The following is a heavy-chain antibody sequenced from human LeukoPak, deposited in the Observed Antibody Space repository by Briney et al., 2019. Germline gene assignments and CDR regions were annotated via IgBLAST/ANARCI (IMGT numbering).Heavy chain of an antibody. J-gene: IGHJ4*02. CDR2: ISTTGTTT. Sequence: GGSLRLSCAASGSTFSSYAMSWIRQAPGKGLEWLSSISTTGTTTYYADSVKGRFTISRDNAKNSLYLQMNSLRAEDAAVYYCARRVYYGSGTSQYYFDYWGQGTLVTVSS. CDR3: ARRVYYGSGTSQYYFDY. D-gene: IGHD3-10*01. V-gene: IGHV3-11*01. CDR1: GSTFSSYA.